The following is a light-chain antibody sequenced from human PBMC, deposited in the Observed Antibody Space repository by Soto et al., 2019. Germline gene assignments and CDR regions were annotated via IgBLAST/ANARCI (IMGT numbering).Light chain of an antibody. CDR2: ANN. CDR3: QSYDNSLSGWV. Sequence: QSVLTQPPSVSGAPGQRVTISCTGSSSNIGAGYDVHWYQQLPGTAPKLLIYANNNRPSGVPDRISGSKSGTSASLAITGLQAEDEADYYCQSYDNSLSGWVFGGGTKLTVL. J-gene: IGLJ3*02. CDR1: SSNIGAGYD. V-gene: IGLV1-40*01.